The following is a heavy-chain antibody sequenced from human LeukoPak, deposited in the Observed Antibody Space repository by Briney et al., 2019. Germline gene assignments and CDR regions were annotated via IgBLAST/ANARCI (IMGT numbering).Heavy chain of an antibody. CDR2: INPNSGGT. V-gene: IGHV1-2*02. Sequence: ASVKVSCKASGYTFTGYYMHWVRQAPGQGLEWMGWINPNSGGTNYAQKFQGRVTMTRDTSISTAYMELSRLRSDDTAVYYCARDDYGSGASSNYWGQGTLVTVSS. J-gene: IGHJ4*02. D-gene: IGHD3-10*01. CDR1: GYTFTGYY. CDR3: ARDDYGSGASSNY.